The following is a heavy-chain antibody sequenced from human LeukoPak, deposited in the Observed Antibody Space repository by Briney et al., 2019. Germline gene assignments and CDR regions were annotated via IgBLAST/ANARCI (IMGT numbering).Heavy chain of an antibody. CDR1: GYTFTSYG. CDR3: ARAGGIVVVPAATQFDY. Sequence: ASVKVSCKASGYTFTSYGISWVRQAPGQGLEWMGWISAYNGNTNYAQKLQGRVTMTTDTSTSTAYMELRSLRSDDTAVYYCARAGGIVVVPAATQFDYWGQGTLVTVSS. CDR2: ISAYNGNT. D-gene: IGHD2-2*01. J-gene: IGHJ4*02. V-gene: IGHV1-18*04.